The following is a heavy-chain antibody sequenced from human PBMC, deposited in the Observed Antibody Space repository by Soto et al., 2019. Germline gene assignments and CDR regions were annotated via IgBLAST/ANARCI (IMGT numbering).Heavy chain of an antibody. CDR2: MNPNSGNT. Sequence: ASVKVSCKASGYTFTSYDINWVRQATGQGLEWMGWMNPNSGNTGYAQKFQGRVTMTRNTSISTAYMELSSLRSEDTAVYYCARXPRGLVRGVEVSRNFDYWGQGTLVTVSS. J-gene: IGHJ4*02. D-gene: IGHD3-10*01. CDR3: ARXPRGLVRGVEVSRNFDY. CDR1: GYTFTSYD. V-gene: IGHV1-8*01.